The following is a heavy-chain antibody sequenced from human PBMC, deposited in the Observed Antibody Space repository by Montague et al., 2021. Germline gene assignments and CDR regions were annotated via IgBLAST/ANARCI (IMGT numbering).Heavy chain of an antibody. V-gene: IGHV4-38-2*02. CDR2: VSHGGRT. J-gene: IGHJ6*03. CDR1: RSLINCDYY. Sequence: SETLSLTCTVSRSLINCDYYCGWIRQPPGKGLEWMGSVSHGGRTYYNPSLKSRVTISVDTSNNHFSLKLSSVTAADTAMYYCAGERDRYYYMDIWGKGTTITVSS. CDR3: AGERDRYYYMDI.